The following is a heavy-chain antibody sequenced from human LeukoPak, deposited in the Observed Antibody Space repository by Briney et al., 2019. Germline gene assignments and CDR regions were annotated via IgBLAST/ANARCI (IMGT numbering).Heavy chain of an antibody. CDR1: GGSISSYD. D-gene: IGHD6-13*01. CDR2: IYTRGST. V-gene: IGHV4-4*07. J-gene: IGHJ2*01. Sequence: SETLSLTSTVSGGSISSYDWSWIRQPAGKGLEWIGRIYTRGSTNYNPSLKSRVSMSVDTSKKQFSLKLSSVTAADTAVYYCARLSSSWYQDWYFDLWGRGTLVTVSS. CDR3: ARLSSSWYQDWYFDL.